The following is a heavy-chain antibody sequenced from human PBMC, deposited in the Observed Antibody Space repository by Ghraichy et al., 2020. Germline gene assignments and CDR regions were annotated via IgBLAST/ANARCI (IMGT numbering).Heavy chain of an antibody. CDR1: GFTFSSYA. V-gene: IGHV3-23*01. CDR3: AKDGSGWYETRRFDY. Sequence: GGSLRLSCAASGFTFSSYAMSWVRQAPGKGLEWVSAISGSGGSTYYADSVKGRFTISRDNSKNTLYLQMNSLRAEDTAVYYCAKDGSGWYETRRFDYWGQGTLVTVSS. J-gene: IGHJ4*02. CDR2: ISGSGGST. D-gene: IGHD6-19*01.